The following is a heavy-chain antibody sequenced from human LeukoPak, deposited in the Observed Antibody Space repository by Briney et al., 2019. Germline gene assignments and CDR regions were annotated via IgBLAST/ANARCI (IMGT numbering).Heavy chain of an antibody. D-gene: IGHD2-2*01. V-gene: IGHV3-30-3*01. J-gene: IGHJ4*02. Sequence: GGSLRLSCAASGFTFSSYAMHWVRQAPGKGLEWVAVISYDGSNKYYADSVKGRFTISRDNPKNTLYLQMNSLRAEDTAVYYCASTGFPAPYYFDYWGQGTLVTVSS. CDR3: ASTGFPAPYYFDY. CDR1: GFTFSSYA. CDR2: ISYDGSNK.